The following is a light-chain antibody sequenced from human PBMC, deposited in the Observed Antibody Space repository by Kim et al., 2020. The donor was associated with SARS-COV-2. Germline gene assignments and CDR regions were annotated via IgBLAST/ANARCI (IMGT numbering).Light chain of an antibody. CDR2: GNS. CDR1: SSNIGAGYD. J-gene: IGLJ1*01. CDR3: QSYDSSLSGSYV. V-gene: IGLV1-40*01. Sequence: VTIACTGSSSNIGAGYDVHWYQQLPGTAPKLLIYGNSNRPSGVPDRFSGSKSGTSASLAITGLQAEDEADYYCQSYDSSLSGSYVFGTGTKVTV.